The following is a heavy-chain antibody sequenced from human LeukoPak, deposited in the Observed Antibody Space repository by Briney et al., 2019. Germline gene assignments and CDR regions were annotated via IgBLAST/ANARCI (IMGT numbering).Heavy chain of an antibody. J-gene: IGHJ4*02. CDR1: GGSFGSYY. Sequence: SETLSLTCAVYGGSFGSYYWNWIRQPPGKGLEWIGEINHSGSTYYNPSLKSRVTISIDTSKNQFFLQLSSVTAADTAVYYCARGSRYYDGISKWGQGTLVTVSS. D-gene: IGHD3-22*01. CDR3: ARGSRYYDGISK. CDR2: INHSGST. V-gene: IGHV4-34*01.